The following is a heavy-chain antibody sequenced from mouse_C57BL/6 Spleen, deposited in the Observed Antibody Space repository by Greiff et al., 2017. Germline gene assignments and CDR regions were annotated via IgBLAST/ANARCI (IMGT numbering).Heavy chain of an antibody. V-gene: IGHV1-74*01. CDR1: GYTFTSYW. D-gene: IGHD2-2*01. CDR2: IHPSDSDT. CDR3: AIDYYGYDYAMDY. J-gene: IGHJ4*01. Sequence: QVQLKQPGAELVKPGASVKVSCKASGYTFTSYWMHWVKQRPGQGLEWIGRIHPSDSDTNYNQKFKGKATLTVDKSSSTAYMQLSSLISEDSAVYYCAIDYYGYDYAMDYWGQGTSVTVSS.